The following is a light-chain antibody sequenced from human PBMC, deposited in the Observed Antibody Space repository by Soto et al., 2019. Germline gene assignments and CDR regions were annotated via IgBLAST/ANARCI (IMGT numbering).Light chain of an antibody. Sequence: DIQMTQSPSSLAASVGDRVTITCRASQSISSYLNWYQQKPGKAPKLLIYAASSLQSGVPSRFSGSGSGTDFTLTISSLQPEDFATNYCQQSYSREWTFGQGTKVEIK. CDR3: QQSYSREWT. J-gene: IGKJ1*01. CDR1: QSISSY. CDR2: AAS. V-gene: IGKV1-39*01.